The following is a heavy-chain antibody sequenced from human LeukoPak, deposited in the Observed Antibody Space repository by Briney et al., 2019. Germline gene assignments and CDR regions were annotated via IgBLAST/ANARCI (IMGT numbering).Heavy chain of an antibody. Sequence: PGGSLRLSCAASGFTFSSYGMHWVRQAPGKGLEWVAVIWYDGSNKYYADSVKGRFTISRDNAKNSLYLQMNSLRAEDTAVYYCARDRRSRAFDIWGQGTMVTVSS. J-gene: IGHJ3*02. CDR3: ARDRRSRAFDI. V-gene: IGHV3-33*01. CDR2: IWYDGSNK. CDR1: GFTFSSYG.